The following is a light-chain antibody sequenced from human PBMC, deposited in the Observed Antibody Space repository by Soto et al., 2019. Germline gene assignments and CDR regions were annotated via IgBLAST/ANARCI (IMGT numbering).Light chain of an antibody. CDR3: QHYNSYGT. CDR2: HSS. Sequence: DIQITQTPSTLSASGGDIVTITCRASQSISNWLAWYQQKSGKAPKILIYHSSSLETGVPSRFSGSGSGTXFTXIXRSVQPDDFASYYCQHYNSYGTFGQGTKVDI. V-gene: IGKV1-5*01. J-gene: IGKJ1*01. CDR1: QSISNW.